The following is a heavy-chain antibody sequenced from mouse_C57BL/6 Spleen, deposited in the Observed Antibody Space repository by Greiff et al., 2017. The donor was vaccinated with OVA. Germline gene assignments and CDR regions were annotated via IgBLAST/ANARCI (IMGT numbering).Heavy chain of an antibody. Sequence: VKLQQPGAELVKPGASVKLSCKASGYTFTSYWMHWVKQRPGQGLEWIGMIHPNSGSTNYNEKFKSKATLTVDKSSSTAYMQLSSLTSEDSAVYYCARSDGYYFAYWGQGTLGTVSA. CDR3: ARSDGYYFAY. V-gene: IGHV1-64*01. CDR1: GYTFTSYW. J-gene: IGHJ3*01. CDR2: IHPNSGST. D-gene: IGHD2-3*01.